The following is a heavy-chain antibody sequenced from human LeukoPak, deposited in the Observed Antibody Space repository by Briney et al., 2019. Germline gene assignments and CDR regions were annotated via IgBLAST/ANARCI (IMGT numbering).Heavy chain of an antibody. V-gene: IGHV1-2*06. CDR1: GYTFTGYY. D-gene: IGHD2-2*01. J-gene: IGHJ4*02. CDR2: INPNSGGT. CDR3: ARGMIGYQLRTVDY. Sequence: ASVKVSCKASGYTFTGYYMHWVRQAPGQGLEWMGRINPNSGGTNYAQKFQGRVTMTRDTSISTAYMELSRLRSDDTAVYYCARGMIGYQLRTVDYWGQGTLVTVSS.